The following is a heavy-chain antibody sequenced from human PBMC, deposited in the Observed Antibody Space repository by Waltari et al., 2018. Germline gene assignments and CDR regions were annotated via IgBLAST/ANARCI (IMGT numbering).Heavy chain of an antibody. CDR1: GFSLRTSGMC. D-gene: IGHD3-10*01. CDR3: ARIMVRGFLGALYGIDV. Sequence: QVTLRESGPALVKPTQTLTLTCTFHGFSLRTSGMCVSWFRQTPGKALEWLSLIDWDDDKYYSTSLKTRLTISKDTSKNQVVLTMTNMDPVDTATYYCARIMVRGFLGALYGIDVWGQGTTVTVSS. CDR2: IDWDDDK. V-gene: IGHV2-70*01. J-gene: IGHJ6*02.